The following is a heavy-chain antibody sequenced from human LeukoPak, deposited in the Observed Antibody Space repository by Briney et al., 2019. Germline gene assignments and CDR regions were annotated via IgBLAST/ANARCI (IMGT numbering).Heavy chain of an antibody. D-gene: IGHD3-3*01. V-gene: IGHV4-39*07. J-gene: IGHJ5*02. CDR2: IYYSGST. CDR1: GGSISSSSYY. Sequence: PSETLSLTCTVSGGSISSSSYYWGWIRQPPGKGLEWIGSIYYSGSTYYNPSLKSRVTISVDTSKNQFSLKLSSVTAADTAVYYCARESAPDYDFWPGWFDPWGQGTLVTVSS. CDR3: ARESAPDYDFWPGWFDP.